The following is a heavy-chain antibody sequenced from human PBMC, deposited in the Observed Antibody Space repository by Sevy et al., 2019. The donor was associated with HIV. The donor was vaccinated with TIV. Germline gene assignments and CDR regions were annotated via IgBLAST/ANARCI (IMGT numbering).Heavy chain of an antibody. J-gene: IGHJ5*02. D-gene: IGHD5-18*01. CDR1: GFTFSNAW. CDR3: TTDYTAMSVGWFDP. V-gene: IGHV3-15*01. CDR2: IKSKTDGGTT. Sequence: GESLKISCAASGFTFSNAWMSWVRQAPGKGLEWVGRIKSKTDGGTTDYAAPVKGKFTISRDDSKNTLYLQMNSLKTEDTAVYYCTTDYTAMSVGWFDPWGQGTLVTVSS.